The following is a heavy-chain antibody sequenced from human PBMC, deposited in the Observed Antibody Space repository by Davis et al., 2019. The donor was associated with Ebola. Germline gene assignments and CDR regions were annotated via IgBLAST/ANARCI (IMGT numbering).Heavy chain of an antibody. V-gene: IGHV1-69*06. CDR3: ARGGPATTYYYYGMDV. D-gene: IGHD1-26*01. Sequence: SVKVSCKASGGTFSSYAISWVRQAPGQGLEWMGGIIPIFGTANYAQKFQGRVTITADKSTSTAYMELSSLRSEDTAVYYCARGGPATTYYYYGMDVWGQGTTVTVSS. J-gene: IGHJ6*02. CDR1: GGTFSSYA. CDR2: IIPIFGTA.